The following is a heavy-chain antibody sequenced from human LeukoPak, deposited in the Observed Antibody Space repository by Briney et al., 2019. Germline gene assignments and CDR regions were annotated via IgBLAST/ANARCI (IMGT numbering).Heavy chain of an antibody. D-gene: IGHD3-16*01. J-gene: IGHJ4*02. CDR1: GFTFSSYW. CDR2: ITSDGRST. CDR3: ARSDDSDY. Sequence: SGGSLRLSCAASGFTFSSYWMHWVRQAPGKGLVWVSRITSDGRSTTYADSVKGRFTISRDNAKNTLYLQMNSLSAEDTAAYYCARSDDSDYWGQGTLVTVSS. V-gene: IGHV3-74*03.